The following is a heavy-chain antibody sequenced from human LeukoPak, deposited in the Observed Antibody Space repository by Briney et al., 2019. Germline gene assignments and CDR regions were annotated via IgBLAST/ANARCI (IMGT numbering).Heavy chain of an antibody. J-gene: IGHJ6*04. V-gene: IGHV3-73*01. CDR1: GCTFSGSA. CDR3: TTLAMTDNLAV. D-gene: IGHD2-21*02. CDR2: IISKANSYST. Sequence: GSLRLSCAASGCTFSGSAMHWVRQASGKGLEWVGRIISKANSYSTADAASVKGRFTISKDDSKNTAYLQMNSLKPEDTAVYYCTTLAMTDNLAVWGKGTTVTVSS.